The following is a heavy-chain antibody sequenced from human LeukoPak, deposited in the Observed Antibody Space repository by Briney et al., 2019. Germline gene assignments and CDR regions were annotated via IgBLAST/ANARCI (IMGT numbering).Heavy chain of an antibody. V-gene: IGHV3-7*01. J-gene: IGHJ4*02. CDR1: GFTFSSYW. Sequence: GGSLRLSCAASGFTFSSYWMNWVRQAPGKGLEWVANIKQDGSEKYYVDSVKGRFTISRDNAKNSLYLQMNSLRAEDTAVNYCVRSMATITFSFDYWGQGTLVTVSS. CDR3: VRSMATITFSFDY. D-gene: IGHD5-24*01. CDR2: IKQDGSEK.